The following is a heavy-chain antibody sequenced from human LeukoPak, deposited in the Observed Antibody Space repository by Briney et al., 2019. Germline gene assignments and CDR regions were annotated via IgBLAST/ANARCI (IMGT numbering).Heavy chain of an antibody. CDR2: MYNSGRT. D-gene: IGHD4-17*01. Sequence: SQTLSLTCTVSGGSISGSYWGWIRHPPGKGLEWIAYMYNSGRTTYNPSLKSRVTISIDTSKNQFSLKLSSLTAADTAIYYCARGIESYGDYGYWGQGILVTVSS. J-gene: IGHJ4*02. CDR1: GGSISGSY. V-gene: IGHV4-59*01. CDR3: ARGIESYGDYGY.